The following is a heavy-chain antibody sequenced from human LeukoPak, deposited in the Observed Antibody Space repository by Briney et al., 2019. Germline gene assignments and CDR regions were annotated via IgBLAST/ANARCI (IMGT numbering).Heavy chain of an antibody. Sequence: SETLSLTCTVSGGSISSYYWSWIRQPPGKGLEWIGYIYYSGSTNYNPSLKSRVTISVDTSKNQFSLKLSSVTAADTAVYYCAVALTDGYTLYWGQGTLVTVSS. CDR2: IYYSGST. J-gene: IGHJ4*02. CDR3: AVALTDGYTLY. D-gene: IGHD5-24*01. V-gene: IGHV4-59*08. CDR1: GGSISSYY.